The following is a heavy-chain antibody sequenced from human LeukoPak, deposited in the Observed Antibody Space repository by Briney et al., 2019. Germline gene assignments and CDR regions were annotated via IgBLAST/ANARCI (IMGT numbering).Heavy chain of an antibody. J-gene: IGHJ5*02. CDR1: GGSFSGYY. D-gene: IGHD6-13*01. Sequence: PSETLSLTCAVYGGSFSGYYWSWIRQPPGKGLEWIGEINHSGSTNYNPSLKSRVTISVDTSKNQFSLKLSSVTAADTAVYYCARGSSSWVIWSDPWGQGTLVTVSS. CDR2: INHSGST. CDR3: ARGSSSWVIWSDP. V-gene: IGHV4-34*01.